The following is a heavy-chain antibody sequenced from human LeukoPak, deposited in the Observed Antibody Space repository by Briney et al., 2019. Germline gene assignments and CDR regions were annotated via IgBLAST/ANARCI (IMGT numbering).Heavy chain of an antibody. D-gene: IGHD2-2*01. V-gene: IGHV3-21*01. Sequence: PGGSLRLSCAASGFTFTNYGMNWVRQAPGKGLEWVSSISSSSSYIYYADSVKGRFTISRDNAKNSLYLQMNSLRAEDTAVYYCASLGYCSSTSCPDDYWGQGTLVTVSS. CDR3: ASLGYCSSTSCPDDY. CDR2: ISSSSSYI. J-gene: IGHJ4*02. CDR1: GFTFTNYG.